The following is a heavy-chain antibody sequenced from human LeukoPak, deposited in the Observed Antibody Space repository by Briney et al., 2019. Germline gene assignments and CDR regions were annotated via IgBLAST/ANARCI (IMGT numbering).Heavy chain of an antibody. Sequence: ASVKVSCKASGGTFSSYAISWVRQAPGQGLEWMGGIIPIFGTANYAQKFQGRVTITADKSTSTAYMELSSLRSEDTAVYYCATSAGGNPGRIDAFDIWGQGTMVTVSS. V-gene: IGHV1-69*06. CDR3: ATSAGGNPGRIDAFDI. J-gene: IGHJ3*02. CDR2: IIPIFGTA. D-gene: IGHD4-23*01. CDR1: GGTFSSYA.